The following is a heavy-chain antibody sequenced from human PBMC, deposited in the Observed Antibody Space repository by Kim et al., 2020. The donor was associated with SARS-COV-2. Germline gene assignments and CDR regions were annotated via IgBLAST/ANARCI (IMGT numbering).Heavy chain of an antibody. Sequence: ASVKVSCKASGYTFTSYDINWVRQATGQGLEWMGWMNPNSGNTGYAQKFQGRVTMTRNTSISTAYMELSSLRSEDTAVYYCARRGRPRITIFGVVVYGMDVWGQGTTATASS. V-gene: IGHV1-8*01. J-gene: IGHJ6*02. D-gene: IGHD3-3*01. CDR2: MNPNSGNT. CDR1: GYTFTSYD. CDR3: ARRGRPRITIFGVVVYGMDV.